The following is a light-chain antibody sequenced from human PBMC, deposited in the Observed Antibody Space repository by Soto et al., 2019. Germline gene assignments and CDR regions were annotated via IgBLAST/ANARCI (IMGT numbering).Light chain of an antibody. CDR2: KVS. CDR3: MQGTHWPIT. J-gene: IGKJ5*01. Sequence: DVVRTQSPLSLPVTLGQPASISCRSNQSLVHSDGIAYFSWFQQRPGRSPRRXXYKVSNRDSGVPARFSGSGSGTDCALKISRVEAEDGGVYYCMQGTHWPITFGQGTRLEIK. CDR1: QSLVHSDGIAY. V-gene: IGKV2-30*02.